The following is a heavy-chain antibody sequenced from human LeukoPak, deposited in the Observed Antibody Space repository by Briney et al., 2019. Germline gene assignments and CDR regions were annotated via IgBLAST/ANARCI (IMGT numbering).Heavy chain of an antibody. CDR3: ARRYFDY. V-gene: IGHV3-7*01. Sequence: GGSLRLSCAASGFTFSTYWMSRVRKAPGKGLEWVANIKEDGSKKNYVESVKGRFTISRDNAKNSLYLQMNSLRAEDTAVYYCARRYFDYWGQGTLVTVFS. CDR2: IKEDGSKK. CDR1: GFTFSTYW. J-gene: IGHJ4*02.